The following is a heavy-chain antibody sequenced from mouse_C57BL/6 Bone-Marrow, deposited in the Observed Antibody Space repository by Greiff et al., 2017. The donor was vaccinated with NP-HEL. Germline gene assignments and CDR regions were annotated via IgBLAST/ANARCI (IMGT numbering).Heavy chain of an antibody. V-gene: IGHV1-55*01. CDR2: IYPGSGST. D-gene: IGHD2-5*01. J-gene: IGHJ3*01. CDR3: ARRPYYSNYEGFFAY. CDR1: GYTFTSYW. Sequence: QVQLKQSGAELVKPGASVKMSCKASGYTFTSYWITWVKQRPGQGLEWIGDIYPGSGSTNYNEKFKSKATLTVDTSSSTAYMQLSSLTSEDSAVYYCARRPYYSNYEGFFAYWGQGTLVTVSA.